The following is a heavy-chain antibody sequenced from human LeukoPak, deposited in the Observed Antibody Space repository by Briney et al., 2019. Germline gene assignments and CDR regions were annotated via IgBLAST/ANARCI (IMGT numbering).Heavy chain of an antibody. D-gene: IGHD3-22*01. J-gene: IGHJ4*02. V-gene: IGHV4-39*07. Sequence: SETLSLTCTVSGVSISSTSHYWGWIRQPPGKGLEWIGSIYYTGGTYYNPSLKSRVTISVDTSKNQFSLKLTSVTAADTAVYYCARDEYFHDSSGYYGDFDYWGQGSQVTVSS. CDR1: GVSISSTSHY. CDR2: IYYTGGT. CDR3: ARDEYFHDSSGYYGDFDY.